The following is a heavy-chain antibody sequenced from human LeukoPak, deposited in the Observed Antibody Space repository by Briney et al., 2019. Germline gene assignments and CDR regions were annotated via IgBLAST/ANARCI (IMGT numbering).Heavy chain of an antibody. CDR3: ARRGSSSPLDYYYYMDV. CDR1: GVSISSSSYY. CDR2: IYYSGST. Sequence: SETLSLTCTVSGVSISSSSYYWGWIRQPPGKGLEWIGSIYYSGSTYYNPSLKSRVTISVDTSKNQFSLKLSSVTAADTAVYYCARRGSSSPLDYYYYMDVWGKGTTVTVSS. V-gene: IGHV4-39*01. J-gene: IGHJ6*03. D-gene: IGHD6-6*01.